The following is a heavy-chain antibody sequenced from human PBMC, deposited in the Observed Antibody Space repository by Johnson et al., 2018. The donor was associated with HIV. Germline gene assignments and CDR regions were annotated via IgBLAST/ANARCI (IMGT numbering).Heavy chain of an antibody. D-gene: IGHD4-17*01. CDR3: AKRFPGGYGDYGAFDI. J-gene: IGHJ3*02. CDR2: IRYDGSNK. Sequence: QEKLVESGGGVVQPGGSLRLSCAASGFTFSSYGMHWVRQAPGKGLEWVAFIRYDGSNKYYADSVKGRFHISRDNSKNTLYLQMNSLRAEDTAVYYCAKRFPGGYGDYGAFDIWGQGTMVTVSS. V-gene: IGHV3-30*02. CDR1: GFTFSSYG.